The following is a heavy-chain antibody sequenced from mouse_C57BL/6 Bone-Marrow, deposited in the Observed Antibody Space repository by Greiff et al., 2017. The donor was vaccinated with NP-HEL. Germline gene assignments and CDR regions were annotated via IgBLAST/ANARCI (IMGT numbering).Heavy chain of an antibody. Sequence: QVQLQQSGAELVKPGASVKISCKASGYEFSNYWMNWVKQRPGKGLEWIGQIYPGDGDTNSNGKFKDKATLTADKPSSTAYMQLSRLTSEDAAVYFCARGAYWGQGTLVTVSA. J-gene: IGHJ3*01. CDR2: IYPGDGDT. CDR1: GYEFSNYW. V-gene: IGHV1-80*01. CDR3: ARGAY.